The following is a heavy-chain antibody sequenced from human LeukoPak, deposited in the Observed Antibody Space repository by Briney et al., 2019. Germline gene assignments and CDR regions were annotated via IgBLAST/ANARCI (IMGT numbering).Heavy chain of an antibody. CDR3: ARGGPEDYYDSSGYID. V-gene: IGHV4-4*02. J-gene: IGHJ4*02. D-gene: IGHD3-22*01. CDR2: IYHSGST. Sequence: SGTLSLTCAVSGGSISSSNWWSWVRQPPGKGLEWIGEIYHSGSTNYNPSLKSRVTISVDTSKNQFSLKLSSVTAADTAVYYCARGGPEDYYDSSGYIDWGQGTLVTVSS. CDR1: GGSISSSNW.